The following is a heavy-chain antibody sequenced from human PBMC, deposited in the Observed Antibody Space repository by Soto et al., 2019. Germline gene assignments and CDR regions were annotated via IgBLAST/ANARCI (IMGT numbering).Heavy chain of an antibody. Sequence: QLQLQESGPGLVKPSETLSLTCTVSGGSISSSSYYWGWIRQPPGKGLEWIGSIYYSGSTYYNPSLKSRVPISVDTSKNQFSLKLSSVTAADTAVYYCARHGAERSYYYYGMDVWGQGTTVTVSS. J-gene: IGHJ6*02. CDR2: IYYSGST. D-gene: IGHD3-16*01. CDR3: ARHGAERSYYYYGMDV. CDR1: GGSISSSSYY. V-gene: IGHV4-39*01.